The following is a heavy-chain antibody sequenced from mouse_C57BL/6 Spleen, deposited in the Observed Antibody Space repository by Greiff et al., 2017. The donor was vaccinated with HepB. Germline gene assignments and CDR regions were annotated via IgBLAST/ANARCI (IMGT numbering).Heavy chain of an antibody. D-gene: IGHD2-3*01. CDR2: IDPETGGT. V-gene: IGHV1-15*01. CDR3: TRSLYDGYYGYAMDY. Sequence: QVQLKESGAELVRPGASVTLSCKASGYTFTDYEMHWVKQTPVHGLEWIGAIDPETGGTAYNQKFKGKAILTADKSSSTAYMELRSLTSEDSAVYYCTRSLYDGYYGYAMDYWGQGTSVTVSS. J-gene: IGHJ4*01. CDR1: GYTFTDYE.